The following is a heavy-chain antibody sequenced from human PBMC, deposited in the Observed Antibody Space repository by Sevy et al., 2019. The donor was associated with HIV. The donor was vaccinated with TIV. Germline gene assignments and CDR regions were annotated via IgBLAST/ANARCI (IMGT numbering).Heavy chain of an antibody. Sequence: ASVKVSCKASGYTFTDYYIHWVRQAPGQGLEWMAWINPNDGVTNYAQRFQGGVTVTMDTSISTAYMELRRLRSDDTAIYYCARLTTMATSGLYGMDVWGQGTTVTVSS. CDR2: INPNDGVT. V-gene: IGHV1-2*02. J-gene: IGHJ6*02. CDR1: GYTFTDYY. CDR3: ARLTTMATSGLYGMDV. D-gene: IGHD5-12*01.